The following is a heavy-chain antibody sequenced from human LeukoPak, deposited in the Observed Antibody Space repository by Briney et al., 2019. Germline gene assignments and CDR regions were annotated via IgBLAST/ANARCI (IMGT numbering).Heavy chain of an antibody. Sequence: GGSLRLSCAASGFTFSSYAMTWVRQAPGKGLEWVSTVLAGGSTTFYADSVKGRFTISRDNSRNTVHLQMNSPRVEDTALYYCAKRGDYSSDLGTCIDAWGQGVLVTVSS. D-gene: IGHD6-19*01. V-gene: IGHV3-23*01. CDR3: AKRGDYSSDLGTCIDA. J-gene: IGHJ5*02. CDR2: VLAGGSTT. CDR1: GFTFSSYA.